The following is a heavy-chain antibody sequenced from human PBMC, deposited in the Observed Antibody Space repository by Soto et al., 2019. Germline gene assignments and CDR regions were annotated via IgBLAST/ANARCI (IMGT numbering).Heavy chain of an antibody. CDR2: ISGSGTTI. CDR1: GFTFTDYY. J-gene: IGHJ4*02. V-gene: IGHV3-11*01. Sequence: GSLRLSCAASGFTFTDYYMSCFRQAPGKGLEWVSYISGSGTTIYYADSVKGRFTISRDNTQNSLYLHLDSLRAEDTAVYYCARVYVSRRHYGTDGVCSNSVDHWGQGTLVTVSS. D-gene: IGHD2-8*01. CDR3: ARVYVSRRHYGTDGVCSNSVDH.